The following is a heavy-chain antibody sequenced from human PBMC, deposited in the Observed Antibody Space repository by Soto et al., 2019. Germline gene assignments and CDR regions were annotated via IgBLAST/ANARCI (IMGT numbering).Heavy chain of an antibody. CDR1: GFTFSSYA. D-gene: IGHD3-9*01. Sequence: GGSLRLSCAASGFTFSSYAMHWVRQAPGKGLEWVAVISYDGSNKYYADSVKGRFTISRDNSKNTLYLQMNSLRAEDTAVYYCARDLHYDILTGYYNYWGQGTLVTVSS. CDR3: ARDLHYDILTGYYNY. CDR2: ISYDGSNK. J-gene: IGHJ4*02. V-gene: IGHV3-30-3*01.